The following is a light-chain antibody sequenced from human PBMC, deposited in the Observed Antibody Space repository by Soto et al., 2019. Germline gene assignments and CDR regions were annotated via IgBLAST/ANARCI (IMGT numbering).Light chain of an antibody. CDR1: QSISNY. Sequence: DIQMTQSPSSLSASVGDRVTITCRASQSISNYLNWYQQKPGKAPKLLMFAASSLQSGVPSRFSGGRSGTDFTLTISSLQPEDFATYYCQQSYSTPRTCGQGTNVEIK. V-gene: IGKV1-39*01. J-gene: IGKJ1*01. CDR2: AAS. CDR3: QQSYSTPRT.